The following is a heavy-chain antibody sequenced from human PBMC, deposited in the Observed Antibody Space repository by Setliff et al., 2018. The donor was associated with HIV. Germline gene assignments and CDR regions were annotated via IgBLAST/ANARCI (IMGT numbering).Heavy chain of an antibody. CDR1: GGSISSGSYY. V-gene: IGHV4-61*09. Sequence: SETLSLTCTVSGGSISSGSYYWSWIRQPAGKGLEWIGQIYTSGNTYYRPSLKSRVTISVDTSKNQFSLRLNSVTAADTAVYYCARQSGYTRGWDIFGVVAGSFDIWGLGTMVTVSS. CDR2: IYTSGNT. J-gene: IGHJ3*02. CDR3: ARQSGYTRGWDIFGVVAGSFDI. D-gene: IGHD3-3*01.